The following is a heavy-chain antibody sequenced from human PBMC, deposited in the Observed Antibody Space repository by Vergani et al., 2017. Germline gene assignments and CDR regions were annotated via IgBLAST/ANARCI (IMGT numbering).Heavy chain of an antibody. CDR3: ARHLGTWGGYYFPGGFDI. Sequence: QLQLQESGPGLVKPSETLSLTCTVSGGSLSSSSYYWGWIRQPPGKGLEWIGIIYYSGSTYYNPSLKRRVTRSVDTSKNQFSLKLSSVTAADTAVYYCARHLGTWGGYYFPGGFDIWGQGTMVTVSS. CDR1: GGSLSSSSYY. CDR2: IYYSGST. J-gene: IGHJ3*02. V-gene: IGHV4-39*01. D-gene: IGHD3-3*01.